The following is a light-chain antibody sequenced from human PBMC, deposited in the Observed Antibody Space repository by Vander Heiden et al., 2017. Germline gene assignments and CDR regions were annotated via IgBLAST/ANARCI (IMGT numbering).Light chain of an antibody. Sequence: QFVLTQPPSVPEAPRKSVTFSCSGSSSNIVLNAVNRYQRLPGKAPKLLFSSDDLRPSGVSDRFSGSTSGTSASVATTVLQAEDEADYYCAAWDDSMNGLVFGGGTKLTVL. CDR1: SSNIVLNA. CDR3: AAWDDSMNGLV. CDR2: SDD. V-gene: IGLV1-36*01. J-gene: IGLJ2*01.